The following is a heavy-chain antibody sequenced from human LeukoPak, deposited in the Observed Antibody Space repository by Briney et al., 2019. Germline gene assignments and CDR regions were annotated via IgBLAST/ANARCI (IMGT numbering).Heavy chain of an antibody. CDR2: ITLHSGDT. CDR1: GHTLTVHY. CDR3: AREGQLGLDN. V-gene: IGHV1-2*02. J-gene: IGHJ1*01. D-gene: IGHD1-1*01. Sequence: GASVKVSCKASGHTLTVHYIHWVRQGPGQGLEWLGWITLHSGDTHYAQKYQGRLSMSSDTSISTGYMELSRLQFDDTALYYCAREGQLGLDNWGQGTLVTVSS.